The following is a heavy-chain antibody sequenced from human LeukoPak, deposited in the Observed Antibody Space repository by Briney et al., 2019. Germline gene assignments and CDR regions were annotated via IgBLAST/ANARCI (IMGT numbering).Heavy chain of an antibody. D-gene: IGHD6-19*01. CDR3: ARDVAAGYYYYGMDV. CDR1: GGSFSGYY. J-gene: IGHJ6*02. CDR2: TNHSGST. Sequence: SETLSLTCAVYGGSFSGYYWSWIRQPPGKGLEWIGETNHSGSTNYNPSLKSRVTISVDTSKNQFSLKLSSVTAADTAVYYCARDVAAGYYYYGMDVWGQGTTVTVSS. V-gene: IGHV4-34*01.